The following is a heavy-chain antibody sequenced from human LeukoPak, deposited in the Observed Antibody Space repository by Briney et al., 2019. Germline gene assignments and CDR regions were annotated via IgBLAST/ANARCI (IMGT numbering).Heavy chain of an antibody. CDR1: GYSFTAYY. CDR3: ARSPHILTGENFDY. CDR2: INPNSGGT. J-gene: IGHJ4*02. D-gene: IGHD3-9*01. V-gene: IGHV1-2*02. Sequence: RASVKVCCKASGYSFTAYYMHWVRQAPGQGLEWMGWINPNSGGTNYAQKFQGRVTMTRDTSITTAYMEMSRLRSDDTALYYCARSPHILTGENFDYWGQGTLVTVSS.